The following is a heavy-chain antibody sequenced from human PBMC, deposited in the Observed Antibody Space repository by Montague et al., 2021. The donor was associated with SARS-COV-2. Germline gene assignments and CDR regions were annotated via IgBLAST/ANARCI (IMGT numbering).Heavy chain of an antibody. CDR2: IDWDDDK. J-gene: IGHJ5*02. CDR3: ARTHYDILTGSLNWFDP. D-gene: IGHD3-9*01. CDR1: GFSLSTSGMC. V-gene: IGHV2-70*11. Sequence: PALVKPPQTLTLTCTFSGFSLSTSGMCVSWIRQPPGKALEWLARIDWDDDKYYSTSLKTRLTISKDTSKNQVVLTMTNMDPVDTATYYCARTHYDILTGSLNWFDPWGQGTLVTVSS.